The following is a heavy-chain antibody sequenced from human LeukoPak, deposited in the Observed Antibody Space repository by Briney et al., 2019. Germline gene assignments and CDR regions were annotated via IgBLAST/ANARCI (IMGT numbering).Heavy chain of an antibody. CDR2: IKSKTDGGTT. V-gene: IGHV3-15*01. CDR1: AFTFSNAW. J-gene: IGHJ4*02. CDR3: TTGVWFGELWL. Sequence: TTGGSLRLSCAASAFTFSNAWMSRVRQAPGKGLEWVGRIKSKTDGGTTDYAAPVKGRFTISRDDSKNTLYLQMNSLKTEDTAVYYCTTGVWFGELWLWGQGSLVTVSS. D-gene: IGHD3-10*01.